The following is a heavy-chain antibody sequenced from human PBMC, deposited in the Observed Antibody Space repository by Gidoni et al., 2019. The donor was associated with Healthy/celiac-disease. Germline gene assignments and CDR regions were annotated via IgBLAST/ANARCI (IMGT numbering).Heavy chain of an antibody. D-gene: IGHD3-10*01. CDR1: GGTFRSYA. Sequence: QVQLVQSGAEVKKPGSSVKVSCKASGGTFRSYAISWVRQAPGQGLEGMGGVIPIFGTANYAQKFQGRVTITADESTSTAYMELSSLRSEDTAVYYCARESITMVRGVIVADAFDIWGQGTMVTVSS. CDR2: VIPIFGTA. CDR3: ARESITMVRGVIVADAFDI. V-gene: IGHV1-69*01. J-gene: IGHJ3*02.